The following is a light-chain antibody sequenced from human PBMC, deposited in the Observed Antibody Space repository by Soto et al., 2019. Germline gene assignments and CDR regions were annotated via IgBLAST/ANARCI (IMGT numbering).Light chain of an antibody. Sequence: EIVMTQSPATLSLSPGERATLSCRASQRITTVAWYQQKPGQAPRLLIYGLSIRAPGVPARFSVSGSGTEFTLTISSLQSEDFAVYFCPQYYDWPTFGQGTRVEVK. J-gene: IGKJ1*01. CDR1: QRITT. CDR3: PQYYDWPT. CDR2: GLS. V-gene: IGKV3-15*01.